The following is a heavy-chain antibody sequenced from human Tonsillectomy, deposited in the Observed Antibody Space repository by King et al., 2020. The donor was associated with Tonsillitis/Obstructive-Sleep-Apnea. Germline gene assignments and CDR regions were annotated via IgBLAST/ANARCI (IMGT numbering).Heavy chain of an antibody. V-gene: IGHV3-23*04. Sequence: VQLVESGGGLVQPGGSLRLSCAASGITFSTYAMSWVRQAPGKGLEWVSVVSGGGGSTYYADSVKGRFTISRDNSNNTLYLQMSSLRAEDTAVYYCAKGGYHVLIYYYYLDVWGKGTAVTVSS. D-gene: IGHD2-2*01. J-gene: IGHJ6*03. CDR3: AKGGYHVLIYYYYLDV. CDR1: GITFSTYA. CDR2: VSGGGGST.